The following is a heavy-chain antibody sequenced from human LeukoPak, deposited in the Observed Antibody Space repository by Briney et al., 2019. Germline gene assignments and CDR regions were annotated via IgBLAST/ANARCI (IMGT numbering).Heavy chain of an antibody. D-gene: IGHD2-21*02. CDR3: ARSIVYCGGDCHDGFDM. CDR2: MNPNSGNA. CDR1: GYTFTTSD. V-gene: IGHV1-8*01. J-gene: IGHJ3*02. Sequence: ASVKVSCKASGYTFTTSDINWVRQAPGQGLQWMGWMNPNSGNAVYAQKFQGRVTMTRSTSINTAYMELSSLRSEDTAVYYCARSIVYCGGDCHDGFDMWGQGTMVTVSS.